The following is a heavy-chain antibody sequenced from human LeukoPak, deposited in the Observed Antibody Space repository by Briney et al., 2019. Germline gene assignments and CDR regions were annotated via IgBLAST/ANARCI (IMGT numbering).Heavy chain of an antibody. CDR3: ARRPSSTSCLNFDY. CDR1: GYSISTGYY. V-gene: IGHV4-38-2*02. CDR2: IYRSGST. D-gene: IGHD2-2*01. Sequence: SETLSLTCSVSGYSISTGYYWVWIRQSPGKGLEWIGSIYRSGSTNYNPSLKSRVTISVDTSNNQFSLKVSSATAADTAVYYCARRPSSTSCLNFDYWGQGTLVTVSS. J-gene: IGHJ4*02.